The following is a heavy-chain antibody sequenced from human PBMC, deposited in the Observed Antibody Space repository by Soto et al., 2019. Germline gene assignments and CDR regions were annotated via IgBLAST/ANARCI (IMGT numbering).Heavy chain of an antibody. D-gene: IGHD6-25*01. CDR2: ISTYNGNT. Sequence: GASVKVSCKASGYTFTSYGISWVRQAPGQGLEWMGWISTYNGNTNFTQKLQGRVTMTTDTSTITAYMELRSLRSDDTAVYFCARDRADQEIAADPYFDHWGQGTLVTVS. CDR1: GYTFTSYG. CDR3: ARDRADQEIAADPYFDH. V-gene: IGHV1-18*01. J-gene: IGHJ4*02.